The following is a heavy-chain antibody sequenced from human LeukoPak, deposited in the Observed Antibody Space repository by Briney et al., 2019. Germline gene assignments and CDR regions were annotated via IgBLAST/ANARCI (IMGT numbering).Heavy chain of an antibody. CDR3: ARPSSWYGYDAFDI. Sequence: SETLSLTCAVYGGSFSGYYWSWIRQPAGKGLEWIGEINHSGSTNYNPSLKSRVTISVDASKNQFSLKLSSVTAADTAVYYCARPSSWYGYDAFDIWGQGTMVTVSS. D-gene: IGHD6-13*01. J-gene: IGHJ3*02. V-gene: IGHV4-34*01. CDR2: INHSGST. CDR1: GGSFSGYY.